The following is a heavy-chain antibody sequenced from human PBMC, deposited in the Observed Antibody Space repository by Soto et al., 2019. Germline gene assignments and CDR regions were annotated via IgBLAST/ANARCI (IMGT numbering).Heavy chain of an antibody. CDR2: IYWDDDK. D-gene: IGHD3-16*01. Sequence: QITLKESGPPLVKPTQTLTLTCTFSGFSLTTRGVGVGWIRQPPGKALECLALIYWDDDKRYSPSLQSSLSITKDTSKNQVGLTMTNVDPVDTATYYCAHIPNYYQYDWFDPWGQGTLVSVSS. CDR3: AHIPNYYQYDWFDP. V-gene: IGHV2-5*02. CDR1: GFSLTTRGVG. J-gene: IGHJ5*02.